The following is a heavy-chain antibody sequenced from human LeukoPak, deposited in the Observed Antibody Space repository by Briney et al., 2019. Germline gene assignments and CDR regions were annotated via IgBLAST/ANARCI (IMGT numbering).Heavy chain of an antibody. CDR2: ISGSGGSP. D-gene: IGHD4-17*01. V-gene: IGHV3-23*01. Sequence: GGSLRLSCAASGFIFSSYAMNWVRQAPGKGLEWVSAISGSGGSPYYADSVKGRFIISRDNSKNTLFPQMNSLRAEDTAVYYCAKGYTVTTTLVDYWGQGTLVTVSS. CDR3: AKGYTVTTTLVDY. J-gene: IGHJ4*02. CDR1: GFIFSSYA.